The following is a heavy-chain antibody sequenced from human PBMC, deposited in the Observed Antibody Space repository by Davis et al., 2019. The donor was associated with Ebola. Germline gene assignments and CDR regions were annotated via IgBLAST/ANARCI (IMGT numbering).Heavy chain of an antibody. V-gene: IGHV3-30*02. CDR1: GITFSSYG. Sequence: GGSLRLSCAASGITFSSYGMHWVRQAPGKGLEWVAFIRNDGRREYNGDSVKGRFTISRDNSKNTLYLQMNSLRVEDTAVYFCVREDRDFDYWGQGTLVTVSS. D-gene: IGHD3-22*01. CDR3: VREDRDFDY. J-gene: IGHJ4*02. CDR2: IRNDGRRE.